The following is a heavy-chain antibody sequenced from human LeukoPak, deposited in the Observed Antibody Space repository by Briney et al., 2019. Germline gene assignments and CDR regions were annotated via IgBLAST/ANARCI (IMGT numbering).Heavy chain of an antibody. D-gene: IGHD5-24*01. CDR1: GYTFNNYY. V-gene: IGHV1-46*02. J-gene: IGHJ6*02. CDR3: ARGTILVLENYYYYGMDV. Sequence: VASVKVSCKASGYTFNNYYMYWVRQAPGQGLEWMGMINPSGGGTSYAQKFQGRVTITADESTSTAYMELSSLRSEDTAVYYCARGTILVLENYYYYGMDVWGQGTTVTVSS. CDR2: INPSGGGT.